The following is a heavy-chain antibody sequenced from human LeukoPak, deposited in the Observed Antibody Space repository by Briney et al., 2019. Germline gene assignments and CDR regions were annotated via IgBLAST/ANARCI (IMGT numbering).Heavy chain of an antibody. CDR2: ISYDGVNE. V-gene: IGHV3-30*01. Sequence: GRSLRLSCAASRFTFSNHDMHWVRQAPGKGLEWVAVISYDGVNESYADSVKGRFTISRDNSKNTLYLQMNSLRVEDTAVYYCVSGAYGSFEYWGQGTLVTVSS. CDR1: RFTFSNHD. CDR3: VSGAYGSFEY. J-gene: IGHJ4*02. D-gene: IGHD4-17*01.